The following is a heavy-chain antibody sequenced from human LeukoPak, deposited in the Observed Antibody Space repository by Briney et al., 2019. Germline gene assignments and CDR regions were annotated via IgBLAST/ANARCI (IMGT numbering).Heavy chain of an antibody. V-gene: IGHV4-34*01. Sequence: SETLSLTCVVYGGSFSGYYWSWIRQPPGKGLEWIGEINHSGSTNYNPSLKSRVTISVDTSKNQFSLKLSSVTAADTAVYYCARVFGRFGEWGQGTLVTVSS. CDR3: ARVFGRFGE. J-gene: IGHJ4*02. CDR1: GGSFSGYY. CDR2: INHSGST. D-gene: IGHD3-10*01.